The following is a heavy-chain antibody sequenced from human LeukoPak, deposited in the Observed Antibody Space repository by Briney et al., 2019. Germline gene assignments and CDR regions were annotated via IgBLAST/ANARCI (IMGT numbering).Heavy chain of an antibody. D-gene: IGHD3-22*01. CDR2: INHSGST. CDR1: SGSFSGYY. Sequence: SETLSLTCAVYSGSFSGYYWSWIRQPPGKGLEWIGEINHSGSTNYNPSLKSRVTTSADTSKNQFSLKLTSVTAADTAVYYCARGRSAYDSNAYYYGNWGQGILVTVSS. CDR3: ARGRSAYDSNAYYYGN. V-gene: IGHV4-34*01. J-gene: IGHJ4*02.